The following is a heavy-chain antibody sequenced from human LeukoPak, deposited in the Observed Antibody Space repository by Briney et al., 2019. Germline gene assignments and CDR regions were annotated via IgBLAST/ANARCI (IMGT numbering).Heavy chain of an antibody. CDR2: ISGSGGGT. J-gene: IGHJ3*02. CDR1: GFTFSSYA. D-gene: IGHD3-22*01. CDR3: AKDPPGYYDSSGYYDAFDI. Sequence: GGSLRLSCAASGFTFSSYAMSWVRQAPGKGLEWVSAISGSGGGTYYADSVKGRFTISRDNSKNTLYLQMNSLRAEDTAVYYCAKDPPGYYDSSGYYDAFDIWGQGTMVTVSS. V-gene: IGHV3-23*01.